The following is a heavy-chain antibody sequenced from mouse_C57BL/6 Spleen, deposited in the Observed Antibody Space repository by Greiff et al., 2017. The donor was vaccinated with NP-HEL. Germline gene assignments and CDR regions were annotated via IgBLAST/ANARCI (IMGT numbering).Heavy chain of an antibody. Sequence: VQLQQSGPELVKPGASVKISCKASGYSFTGYYMNWVKQSPEKSLEWIGEINPSTGGTTYNQKFKAKATLTVDKSSSTAYMQLKSLTYEDSAVYYCARAMDYWGQGTSVTVSS. CDR3: ARAMDY. CDR1: GYSFTGYY. CDR2: INPSTGGT. J-gene: IGHJ4*01. V-gene: IGHV1-42*01.